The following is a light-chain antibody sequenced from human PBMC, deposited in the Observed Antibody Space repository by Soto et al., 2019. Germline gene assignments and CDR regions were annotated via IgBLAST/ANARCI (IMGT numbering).Light chain of an antibody. V-gene: IGKV1-5*03. Sequence: DTQMTQSPSTLSASVGDRVTIICRANQSISSWLARYQQKPGQAPKLLIYKAPSLESGVPSRFSGSGSGTEFTLTISSLQPDDFATYYCQQYISYPWTFGQGTKVDIK. CDR1: QSISSW. CDR3: QQYISYPWT. J-gene: IGKJ1*01. CDR2: KAP.